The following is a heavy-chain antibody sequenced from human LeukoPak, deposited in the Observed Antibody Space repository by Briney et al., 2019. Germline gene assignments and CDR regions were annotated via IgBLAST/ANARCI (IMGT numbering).Heavy chain of an antibody. CDR1: GYSISSGYY. D-gene: IGHD1-26*01. V-gene: IGHV4-38-2*02. CDR2: IYHSGST. J-gene: IGHJ5*02. CDR3: ARVAGATVGWFDP. Sequence: SETLSLTCTVSGYSISSGYYWGWIRQPPGKGLEWIGSIYHSGSTYYNPSLKSRVTISVDTSKNQFSLKLSSVTAADTAVYYCARVAGATVGWFDPWGQGTLVTVSS.